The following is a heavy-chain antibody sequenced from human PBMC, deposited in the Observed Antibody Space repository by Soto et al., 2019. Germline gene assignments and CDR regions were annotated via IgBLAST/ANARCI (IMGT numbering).Heavy chain of an antibody. Sequence: EVQLVESGGGLVKPGGSLRLSCAASRFTFSSYSMNWVRQTPGKGLEWVSSISSSSSYIYYADSVKGRFTISRDNAKNSLYLQMNSLRVEDTAVFFCARVGIVVVSTYYYMDVWGKGTTVTVSS. V-gene: IGHV3-21*01. CDR3: ARVGIVVVSTYYYMDV. CDR1: RFTFSSYS. CDR2: ISSSSSYI. J-gene: IGHJ6*03. D-gene: IGHD2-2*01.